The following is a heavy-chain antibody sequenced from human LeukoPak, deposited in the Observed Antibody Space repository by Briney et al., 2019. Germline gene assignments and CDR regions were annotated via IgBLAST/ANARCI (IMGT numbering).Heavy chain of an antibody. V-gene: IGHV1-46*01. J-gene: IGHJ3*02. CDR2: INSSCCTT. CDR1: AYTFTNYY. Sequence: SVKVSCKASAYTFTNYYMHWLRQAPGQGLEWMGIINSSCCTTSNVHKFQGRVTLTRDTSTSTVYMELSSLRSEDTAVYYCARVYSGNYDRAFDIWGQGTMVTVSS. D-gene: IGHD1-26*01. CDR3: ARVYSGNYDRAFDI.